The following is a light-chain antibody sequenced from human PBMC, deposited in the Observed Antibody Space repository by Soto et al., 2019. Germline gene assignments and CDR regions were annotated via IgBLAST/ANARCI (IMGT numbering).Light chain of an antibody. CDR3: MQALQTPLT. J-gene: IGKJ1*01. CDR2: LGS. Sequence: DIVMTQSPLSLPVTPGEPASISCRSNQSLLHSNGYNYLDWYLQKPGQSPQLLIYLGSNRASGVPDRFSGSGSCTDFTLKISRVEAEDFGVYYCMQALQTPLTFGQGTKVQIK. CDR1: QSLLHSNGYNY. V-gene: IGKV2-28*01.